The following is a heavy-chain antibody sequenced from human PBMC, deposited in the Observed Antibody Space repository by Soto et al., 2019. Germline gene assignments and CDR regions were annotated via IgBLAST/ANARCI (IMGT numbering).Heavy chain of an antibody. V-gene: IGHV1-18*04. CDR3: ARDSGITIFGVVTAYPGYYYGMDV. J-gene: IGHJ6*02. CDR2: ISAHNGNT. CDR1: GYTFTSYG. Sequence: VASVKVSCKASGYTFTSYGISWVRQAPGQGLEWMGWISAHNGNTNYAQKHQSRATMTTDTSTSTAYMEMRSRRADDTAVYYCARDSGITIFGVVTAYPGYYYGMDVWGQGTTVTVSS. D-gene: IGHD3-3*01.